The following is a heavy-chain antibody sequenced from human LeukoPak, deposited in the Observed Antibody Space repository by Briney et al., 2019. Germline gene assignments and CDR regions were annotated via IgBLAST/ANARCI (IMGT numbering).Heavy chain of an antibody. V-gene: IGHV4-39*01. J-gene: IGHJ3*02. Sequence: SETLSLTCTVAGGSISSSSYYWGWIRQPPGKGLDWIGSIYYSGSTYYNPSLMSRVTISVDTSKNQFSLKLSSVTAADTAMYYCASHPPYYDDSSGYYCGNAFDIWGQGAMVAVSS. CDR2: IYYSGST. D-gene: IGHD3-22*01. CDR1: GGSISSSSYY. CDR3: ASHPPYYDDSSGYYCGNAFDI.